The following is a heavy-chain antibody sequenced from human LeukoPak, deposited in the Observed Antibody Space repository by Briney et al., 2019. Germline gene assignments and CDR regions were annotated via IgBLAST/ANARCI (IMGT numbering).Heavy chain of an antibody. CDR1: GGSISTFS. D-gene: IGHD6-19*01. CDR2: IYSWST. Sequence: SETLSLTCTVSGGSISTFSWTWIRQFPGKGLEWIGSIYSWSTNYNPSLKSRVAISVHTSKNQFSLRLNSVTTADTAVYYCARDTTVASGMQYWGQGTLVTVSS. CDR3: ARDTTVASGMQY. J-gene: IGHJ4*02. V-gene: IGHV4-59*01.